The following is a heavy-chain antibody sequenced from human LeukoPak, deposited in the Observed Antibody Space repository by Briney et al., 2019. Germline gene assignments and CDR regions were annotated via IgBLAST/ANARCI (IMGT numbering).Heavy chain of an antibody. Sequence: GGSLRLSCGASGLTFSNYAVTWVRQARGKGLEWISSFTGSGTGTQYADSVKGRFTISRDNSKNTVYPQMNSLRAEDTALYYCAKDPNGDYVGAFDARGQGTMVTVSP. CDR1: GLTFSNYA. D-gene: IGHD3-10*02. J-gene: IGHJ3*01. CDR2: FTGSGTGT. CDR3: AKDPNGDYVGAFDA. V-gene: IGHV3-23*01.